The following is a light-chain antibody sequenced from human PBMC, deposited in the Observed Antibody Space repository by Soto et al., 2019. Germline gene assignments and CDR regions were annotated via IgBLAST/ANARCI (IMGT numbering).Light chain of an antibody. CDR3: QQYNNWPPWT. CDR2: GAS. Sequence: EIVITQSPASLSVFPGERATLSCRASQSVSSYLAWYQQKPGQAPRLLIYGASTRATGIPARFSGSGFGTEFTLTISSLQSEDLAVYFCQQYNNWPPWTFGQGTKVDIK. J-gene: IGKJ1*01. CDR1: QSVSSY. V-gene: IGKV3-15*01.